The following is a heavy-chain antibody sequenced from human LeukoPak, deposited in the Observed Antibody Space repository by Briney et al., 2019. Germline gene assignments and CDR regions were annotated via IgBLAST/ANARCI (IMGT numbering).Heavy chain of an antibody. CDR2: INPNSGGT. J-gene: IGHJ4*02. V-gene: IGHV1-2*02. CDR3: VREEIVVPAASGDY. Sequence: ASVKVSCKASGYTFTGYYMHWVRQAPGQGIEWVGWINPNSGGTNYAQKFQGRVTMTRDTSISTAYMELSRLRSDDTAVYYCVREEIVVPAASGDYWGQGTLVTVSS. CDR1: GYTFTGYY. D-gene: IGHD2-2*01.